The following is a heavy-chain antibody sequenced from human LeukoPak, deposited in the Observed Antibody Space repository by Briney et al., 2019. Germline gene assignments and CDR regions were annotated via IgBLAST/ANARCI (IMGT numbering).Heavy chain of an antibody. V-gene: IGHV4-34*01. CDR3: ARGTKRRDGYNLGGFQH. Sequence: PSETLSLTCAVYGGSFSGYYWSWIRQPPGKGLEWIGEINHSGSTNYNPSLKSRVTISVDTSKNQFSLKLSSVTAADTAVYYCARGTKRRDGYNLGGFQHWGQGTLVTVSS. CDR2: INHSGST. D-gene: IGHD5-24*01. J-gene: IGHJ1*01. CDR1: GGSFSGYY.